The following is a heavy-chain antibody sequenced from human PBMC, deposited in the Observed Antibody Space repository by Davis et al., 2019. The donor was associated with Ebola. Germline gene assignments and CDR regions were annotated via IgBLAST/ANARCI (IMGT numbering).Heavy chain of an antibody. CDR2: IKQDGSEK. CDR3: AEIYRVRYGMDV. J-gene: IGHJ6*02. CDR1: GFTFSSYS. V-gene: IGHV3-7*01. D-gene: IGHD1-14*01. Sequence: GESLKISCAASGFTFSSYSMNWVRQAPGKGLEWVANIKQDGSEKYYVDSVKGRFTISRDNAKNSLYLQMNSLRAEDTAVYYCAEIYRVRYGMDVWGQGTTVTASS.